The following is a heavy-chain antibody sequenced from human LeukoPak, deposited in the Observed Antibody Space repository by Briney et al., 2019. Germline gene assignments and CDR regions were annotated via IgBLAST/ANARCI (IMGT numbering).Heavy chain of an antibody. V-gene: IGHV1-18*01. CDR2: ISAYNGNT. Sequence: ASVKVSCKASGYTFTTYSLAWVRQAPGQGLEWMGWISAYNGNTNYAQKLQGRVTMTTDTSTGTAYMELRSLRSDDTAVYYCARGPPGIPPPNWFDPWGQGTLVTVSS. CDR3: ARGPPGIPPPNWFDP. CDR1: GYTFTTYS. D-gene: IGHD6-13*01. J-gene: IGHJ5*02.